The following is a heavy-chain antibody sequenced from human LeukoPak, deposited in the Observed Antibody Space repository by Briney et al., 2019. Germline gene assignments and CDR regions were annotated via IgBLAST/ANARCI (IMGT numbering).Heavy chain of an antibody. CDR3: VRDYQFIQEV. CDR2: ISTDGKST. Sequence: GGSLRISCVASGFTFSNYWMLWVRQAPGKGLMWVSLISTDGKSTRYAESVKGRFTISRDNAKNALYLQMDILRVEDTALYFCVRDYQFIQEVWGQGTTVTVSS. D-gene: IGHD2-2*01. CDR1: GFTFSNYW. J-gene: IGHJ6*02. V-gene: IGHV3-74*01.